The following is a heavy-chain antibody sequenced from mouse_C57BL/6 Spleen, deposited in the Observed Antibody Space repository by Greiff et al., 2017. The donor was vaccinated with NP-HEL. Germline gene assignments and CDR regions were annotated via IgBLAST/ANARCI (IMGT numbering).Heavy chain of an antibody. CDR3: AKNGDYGSSSLDY. J-gene: IGHJ2*01. CDR2: IWRGGST. V-gene: IGHV2-5*01. CDR1: GFSLTSYG. Sequence: QVQLQQSGPGLVQPSQSLSITCTVSGFSLTSYGVHWVRQSPGKGLEWLGVIWRGGSTDYNAAFMSRLSITKDNSKSQVFFKMNSLQADDTAIYYCAKNGDYGSSSLDYWGQGTTLTVSS. D-gene: IGHD1-1*01.